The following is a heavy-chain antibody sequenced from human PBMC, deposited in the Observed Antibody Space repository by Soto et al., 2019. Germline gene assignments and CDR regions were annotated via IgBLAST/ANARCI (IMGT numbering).Heavy chain of an antibody. D-gene: IGHD6-25*01. CDR3: ARGSRVKIPAASGRAYYYHGLDV. V-gene: IGHV4-34*01. Sequence: QVQLQQWGAGLLKPSETLSLTCAVYGGSFSGYYWSWIRQPPGKGLEWIGEINHRGSTNYNPSLMWRFTIPVDTSKNQFSLKLNSVTAADTAVYYCARGSRVKIPAASGRAYYYHGLDVWGQGTAVTVSS. CDR1: GGSFSGYY. CDR2: INHRGST. J-gene: IGHJ6*02.